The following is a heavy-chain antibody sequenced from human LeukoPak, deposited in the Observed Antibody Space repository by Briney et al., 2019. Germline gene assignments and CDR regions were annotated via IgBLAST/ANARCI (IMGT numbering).Heavy chain of an antibody. CDR3: ARAIYGSGLDNWFDP. J-gene: IGHJ5*02. D-gene: IGHD3-10*01. CDR1: GYTFTSYG. Sequence: ASVKVSCKASGYTFTSYGISWVRQAPGQGLEWMGWISAYNGNTKYSQKFQGRVTITRDTSASTAYMELSSLRSEDTAVYYCARAIYGSGLDNWFDPWGQGTLVTVSS. CDR2: ISAYNGNT. V-gene: IGHV1-18*04.